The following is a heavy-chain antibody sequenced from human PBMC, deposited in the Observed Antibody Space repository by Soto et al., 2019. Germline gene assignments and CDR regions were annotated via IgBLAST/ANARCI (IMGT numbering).Heavy chain of an antibody. Sequence: GGSLRLSCAASGFTFSSYAMSWVRQAPGKGLEWVSAISGSGGSTYYADSVKGRFTISRDNAGNSLYLQMNSLTAEDTSVYYCARDVSTWHHNQNKFDYWGQGTLVTVSS. D-gene: IGHD2-2*01. CDR3: ARDVSTWHHNQNKFDY. J-gene: IGHJ4*02. V-gene: IGHV3-23*01. CDR1: GFTFSSYA. CDR2: ISGSGGST.